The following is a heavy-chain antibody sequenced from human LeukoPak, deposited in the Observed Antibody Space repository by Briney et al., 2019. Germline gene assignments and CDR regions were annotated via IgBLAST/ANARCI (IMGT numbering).Heavy chain of an antibody. CDR3: ARDPRRYCSSTSCYSREPWFDP. V-gene: IGHV3-21*01. J-gene: IGHJ5*02. CDR1: GFTFSSYS. D-gene: IGHD2-2*02. CDR2: ISSSSSYI. Sequence: GGSLRLSCAASGFTFSSYSMNWVRQAPGKGLEWVSSISSSSSYIYYADSVKGRFTISRDNAKNSLYLQMNSLRAEDTAVYYCARDPRRYCSSTSCYSREPWFDPWGQGTPVTVSS.